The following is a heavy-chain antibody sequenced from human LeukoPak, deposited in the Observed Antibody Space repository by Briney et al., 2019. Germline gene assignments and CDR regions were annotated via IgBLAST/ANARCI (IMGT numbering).Heavy chain of an antibody. CDR1: GFTFSSYW. Sequence: QPGGSLRLSCAASGFTFSSYWMHWVRQAPGKGLVWASRINSDGSSTSYADSVKGRFTISRDNAKNTLYLQMNSLRAEDTAVYYCATMIVVDPREDDAFDIWGQGTMVTVSS. D-gene: IGHD3-22*01. CDR3: ATMIVVDPREDDAFDI. V-gene: IGHV3-74*01. CDR2: INSDGSST. J-gene: IGHJ3*02.